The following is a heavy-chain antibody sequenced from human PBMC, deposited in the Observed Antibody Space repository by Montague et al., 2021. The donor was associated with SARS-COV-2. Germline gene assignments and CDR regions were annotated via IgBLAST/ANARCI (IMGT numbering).Heavy chain of an antibody. CDR2: INHSGST. J-gene: IGHJ5*02. V-gene: IGHV4-34*01. D-gene: IGHD6-13*01. CDR1: GGSFSAYH. Sequence: SETLSLTCAVYGGSFSAYHWSWIRQPPGKGLEWIGEINHSGSTNYNPSLKGRVTISVDTSKNQFSLKLSSVTAADTAVYYCARTDYISSWFGAKKWFDPWGQGTLVTVSS. CDR3: ARTDYISSWFGAKKWFDP.